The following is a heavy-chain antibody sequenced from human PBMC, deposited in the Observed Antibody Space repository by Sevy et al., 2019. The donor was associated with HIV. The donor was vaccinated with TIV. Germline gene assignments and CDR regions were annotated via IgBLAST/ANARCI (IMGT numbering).Heavy chain of an antibody. V-gene: IGHV3-33*01. D-gene: IGHD3-22*01. CDR1: GFTFSSYG. J-gene: IGHJ4*02. Sequence: GGSLRLSCAASGFTFSSYGMHWVRQAPGKGLEWVAVIWYDGSNKYYADSVKGRFTISRDNSKNTLYLQMNSLRAEDTAVYYCARGNYYDSSGPFDYWGQGTLVTVSS. CDR3: ARGNYYDSSGPFDY. CDR2: IWYDGSNK.